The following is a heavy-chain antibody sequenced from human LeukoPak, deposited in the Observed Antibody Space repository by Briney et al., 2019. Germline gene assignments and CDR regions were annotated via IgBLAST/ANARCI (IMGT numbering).Heavy chain of an antibody. CDR1: GYTFTGYY. D-gene: IGHD6-13*01. CDR3: ARDQRTGGSWYPSFDY. V-gene: IGHV1-2*06. J-gene: IGHJ4*02. Sequence: ASVKVSCKASGYTFTGYYMHWVRQAPGQGLEWMGRINPNSGGTNYAQKFQGRVTMTRDTSISTAYMELSRLRSDDTAVYYCARDQRTGGSWYPSFDYWGQGTLVTVSS. CDR2: INPNSGGT.